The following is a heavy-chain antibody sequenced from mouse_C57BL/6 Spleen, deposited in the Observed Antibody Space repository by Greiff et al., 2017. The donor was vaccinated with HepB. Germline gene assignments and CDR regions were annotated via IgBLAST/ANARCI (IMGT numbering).Heavy chain of an antibody. J-gene: IGHJ2*01. Sequence: QVQLQQPGAELVKPGASVKMSCKASGYTFTSYWITWVKQRPGQGLEWIGDIYPGSGSTNYNEKFKSKATLTVDTSSSTAYMQLSSLTSEDSAVYYCARRATVVASFDTWGQGTTLTLSS. D-gene: IGHD1-1*01. CDR2: IYPGSGST. CDR1: GYTFTSYW. V-gene: IGHV1-55*01. CDR3: ARRATVVASFDT.